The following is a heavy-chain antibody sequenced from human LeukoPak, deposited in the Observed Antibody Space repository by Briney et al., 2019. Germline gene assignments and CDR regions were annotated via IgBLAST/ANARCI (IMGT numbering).Heavy chain of an antibody. J-gene: IGHJ3*02. Sequence: ASVKVSCKASGYTFTGYYMHWVRQAPGQGLEWMGRINPNSGGTNYSQKFQGRVTITRDTSASTAYMELSSLRSEDTAVYYCARGRDIVVVPAATRNAFDIWGQGTMVTVSS. CDR2: INPNSGGT. CDR1: GYTFTGYY. V-gene: IGHV1-2*06. CDR3: ARGRDIVVVPAATRNAFDI. D-gene: IGHD2-2*01.